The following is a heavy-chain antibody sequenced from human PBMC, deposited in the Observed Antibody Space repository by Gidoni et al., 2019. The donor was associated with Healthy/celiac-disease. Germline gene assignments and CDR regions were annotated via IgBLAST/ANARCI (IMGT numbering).Heavy chain of an antibody. J-gene: IGHJ4*02. V-gene: IGHV3-21*01. CDR3: ARRPTLTGDPVGDY. Sequence: EVQLVESGGGLLKPAGSLRLSCAASAFTFSTYSMNWVRQAPGKGLEWVSSISSSSSYIYYADSVKGRFTISRDNAKNSLYLQMNSLRAEDTAVYYCARRPTLTGDPVGDYWGQGTLVTVSS. D-gene: IGHD7-27*01. CDR1: AFTFSTYS. CDR2: ISSSSSYI.